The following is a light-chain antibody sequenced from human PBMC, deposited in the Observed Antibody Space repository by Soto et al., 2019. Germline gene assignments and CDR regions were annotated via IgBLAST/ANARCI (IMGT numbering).Light chain of an antibody. V-gene: IGKV1-12*01. CDR2: AAS. CDR1: QGISSW. CDR3: QYSRHLPL. Sequence: DIQMTQSPSSVSASVGDRVTITCRASQGISSWLAWYQQKPGKAPKLLIYAASSLQSGVPSRFSGGGSGTHFSFTISGLQPDDVATYYCQYSRHLPLFGPGTKVDIK. J-gene: IGKJ3*01.